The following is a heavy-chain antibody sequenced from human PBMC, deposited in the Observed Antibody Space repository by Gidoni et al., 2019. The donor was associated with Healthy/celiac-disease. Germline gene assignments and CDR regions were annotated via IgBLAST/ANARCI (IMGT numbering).Heavy chain of an antibody. CDR1: GGSLSSSSYY. CDR2: IYYSGST. J-gene: IGHJ4*02. Sequence: QLQLQESGPGLVKPSETLSLTCTVSGGSLSSSSYYWGWIRQPPGKGLEWIGSIYYSGSTYYNPSLKSRVTICVDTSKNQFSLKLSSVTAADTAVYYCARLYSSGSYYFDYWGQGTLVTVSS. D-gene: IGHD5-18*01. V-gene: IGHV4-39*01. CDR3: ARLYSSGSYYFDY.